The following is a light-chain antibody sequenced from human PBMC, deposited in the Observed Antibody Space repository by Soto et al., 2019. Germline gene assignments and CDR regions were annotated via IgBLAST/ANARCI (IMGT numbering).Light chain of an antibody. CDR3: QAWDSSTAV. Sequence: SSELTQPTSMSVSPGQTASITCSGDKLGDKFAFWYQQKPRQSPVLVIYQDTKRPSGIPERFSGSNSGNTATLTISGNQAIDEADYYCQAWDSSTAVFGGGTKLTVL. V-gene: IGLV3-1*01. J-gene: IGLJ2*01. CDR1: KLGDKF. CDR2: QDT.